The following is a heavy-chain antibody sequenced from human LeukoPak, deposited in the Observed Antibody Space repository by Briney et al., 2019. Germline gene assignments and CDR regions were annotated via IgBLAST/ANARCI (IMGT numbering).Heavy chain of an antibody. CDR3: ARPRPYDYVWGSYRPDAFDI. D-gene: IGHD3-16*02. CDR2: MHYSGST. V-gene: IGHV4-39*01. J-gene: IGHJ3*02. Sequence: SETLSLTCTVSGGSISRSSYYWGWIRQPPGKGLDWIGSMHYSGSTYYNPSLKSRVTISVDTSKNQFSLKLSSVTAADTAVYYCARPRPYDYVWGSYRPDAFDIWGQGTMVTVSS. CDR1: GGSISRSSYY.